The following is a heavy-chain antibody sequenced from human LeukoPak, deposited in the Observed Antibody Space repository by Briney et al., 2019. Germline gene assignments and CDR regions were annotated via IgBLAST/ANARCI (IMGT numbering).Heavy chain of an antibody. V-gene: IGHV1-46*01. Sequence: ASVKVSCKASGYTSTSYYMHWVRQAPGQGLERMGIINPSGGSTSYAQKFQGRVTMTRDTSTSTVYMELSSLRSEDTAVYYCARDSSSSRVFDYWGQGTLVTVSS. CDR1: GYTSTSYY. CDR3: ARDSSSSRVFDY. CDR2: INPSGGST. D-gene: IGHD6-6*01. J-gene: IGHJ4*02.